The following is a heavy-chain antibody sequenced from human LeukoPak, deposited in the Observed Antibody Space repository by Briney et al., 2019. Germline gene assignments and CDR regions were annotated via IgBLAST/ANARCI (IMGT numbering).Heavy chain of an antibody. CDR2: IYYSGSP. D-gene: IGHD3-3*01. CDR1: GGSISSGGYY. V-gene: IGHV4-31*03. Sequence: SGTLSLPCTVSGGSISSGGYYWSWVRQHPGKGLEWIGYIYYSGSPYYNPSLKSRVTISVDTSKNQFSLKLSSVTAADTAVYYCARAQKLRNHDFWSGYPHWFDPWGQGTLVTVSS. CDR3: ARAQKLRNHDFWSGYPHWFDP. J-gene: IGHJ5*02.